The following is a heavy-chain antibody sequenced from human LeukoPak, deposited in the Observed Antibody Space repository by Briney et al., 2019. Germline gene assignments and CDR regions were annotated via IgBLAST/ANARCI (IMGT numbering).Heavy chain of an antibody. D-gene: IGHD3-22*01. CDR1: GGSINSYY. J-gene: IGHJ4*02. CDR3: ARGYRYYYDSSGLYYFDY. V-gene: IGHV4-59*01. Sequence: SETLSLTCTVSGGSINSYYWSWIRQPPGKGPEWIGYIYYSGSINYDPSLKSRVTISVDTSKNQFSLKLSSVTAADTAVYYCARGYRYYYDSSGLYYFDYWGQGTLVTVSS. CDR2: IYYSGSI.